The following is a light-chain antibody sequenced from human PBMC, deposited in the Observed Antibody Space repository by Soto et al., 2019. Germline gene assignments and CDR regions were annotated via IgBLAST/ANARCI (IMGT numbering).Light chain of an antibody. CDR3: QQYNNWPLT. Sequence: EIVLTQSPGTLSFSPGERATLSCRASQSIISDSLAWYQQKPGQPPRLLIYDASIRATGFPARFSGSGSGTEFTLTISSLQSEDFAVYYCQQYNNWPLTFGGGTKVDIK. CDR1: QSIISD. CDR2: DAS. J-gene: IGKJ4*01. V-gene: IGKV3D-15*01.